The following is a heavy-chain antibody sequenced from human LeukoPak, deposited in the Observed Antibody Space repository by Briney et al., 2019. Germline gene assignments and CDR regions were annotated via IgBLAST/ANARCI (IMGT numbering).Heavy chain of an antibody. CDR1: GDSVSSNSAA. Sequence: SQTLSPTCAISGDSVSSNSAAWNWIRLSPSRGLEWLGRTYYRSKWYNDYAVSVKSRITINPDTSKNQFSLQLASVTPEDTAVYFCARVTWYFDLWGRGTLVTVSS. CDR2: TYYRSKWYN. V-gene: IGHV6-1*01. J-gene: IGHJ2*01. CDR3: ARVTWYFDL.